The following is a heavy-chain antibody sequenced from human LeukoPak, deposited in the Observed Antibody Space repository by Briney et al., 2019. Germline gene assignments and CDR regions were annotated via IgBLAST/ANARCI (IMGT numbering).Heavy chain of an antibody. Sequence: SETLSLTCIASGGSTSGGNYYWGWIRRPPGKGLEWIGCISSSGNTYYNPSLKSRITISIDTSKNHFPLKLSSVTAADTAVYYCARLGAGPTYYDFWSGYSSFYFDYWGQGTLVTVSS. CDR2: ISSSGNT. J-gene: IGHJ4*02. D-gene: IGHD3-3*01. V-gene: IGHV4-39*02. CDR1: GGSTSGGNYY. CDR3: ARLGAGPTYYDFWSGYSSFYFDY.